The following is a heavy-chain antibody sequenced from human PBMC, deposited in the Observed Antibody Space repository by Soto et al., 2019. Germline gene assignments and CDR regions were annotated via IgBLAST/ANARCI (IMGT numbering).Heavy chain of an antibody. D-gene: IGHD2-2*01. V-gene: IGHV1-18*04. CDR1: GYTFTSYG. CDR2: ISAYNGKT. J-gene: IGHJ6*02. Sequence: GASVKVSCKASGYTFTSYGISWVRQAPGQGLERMGWISAYNGKTNYAKKLQGRVTMTTDTSTRTAYMELRSLRSDDTAVYYCAREEYQLLGDYGMDVWGQGTTVTVSS. CDR3: AREEYQLLGDYGMDV.